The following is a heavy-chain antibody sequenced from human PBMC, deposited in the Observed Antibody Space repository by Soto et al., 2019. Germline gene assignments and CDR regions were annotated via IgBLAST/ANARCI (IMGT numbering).Heavy chain of an antibody. D-gene: IGHD6-13*01. V-gene: IGHV3-30*04. CDR1: GFTFSSYA. CDR3: ARSYRSTWYYFDY. Sequence: PGGSLRLSCAASGFTFSSYAMHWVRQAPGKGLEWVAAISYDGNNKYYADSVTGRLTISRDNSRNTLYLQMNSLSAEDTAVYYCARSYRSTWYYFDYWGQGTLVTVSS. J-gene: IGHJ4*02. CDR2: ISYDGNNK.